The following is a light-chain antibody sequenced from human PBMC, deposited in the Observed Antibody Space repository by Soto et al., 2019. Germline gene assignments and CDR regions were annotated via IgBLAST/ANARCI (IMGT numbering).Light chain of an antibody. CDR2: EVS. Sequence: QSALTQPASVSGTPGQSITIYCTGSNSDVGIDDFVSWYQHHPGRAPKLIVSEVSHRPSGVSNRFSGSKSGNTASLTISGLQSEDEADYYCSSYTSDDGRYVFGTGTKVTVL. CDR3: SSYTSDDGRYV. V-gene: IGLV2-14*01. CDR1: NSDVGIDDF. J-gene: IGLJ1*01.